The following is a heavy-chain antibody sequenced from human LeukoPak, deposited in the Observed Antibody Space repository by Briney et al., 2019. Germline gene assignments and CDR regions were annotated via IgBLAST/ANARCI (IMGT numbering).Heavy chain of an antibody. CDR1: GFTFSNYG. J-gene: IGHJ5*02. CDR3: AKAAIAVAGTGENNWFDP. CDR2: ISGTGST. V-gene: IGHV3-23*01. Sequence: GGSLRLSRAASGFTFSNYGMSWVRQAPGKGLEWVSGISGTGSTYYADSVKGRFTISRDNSKNTLFLQMNSLRAEDTALYYCAKAAIAVAGTGENNWFDPWGQGTLVTVSS. D-gene: IGHD6-19*01.